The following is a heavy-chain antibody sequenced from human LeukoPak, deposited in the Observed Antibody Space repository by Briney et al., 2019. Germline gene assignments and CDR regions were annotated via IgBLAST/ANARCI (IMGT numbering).Heavy chain of an antibody. Sequence: PSETLSLTCAVSGYSISSGYYWGWTRQPPGKGLELIGSIYHSGSTYYNPSLKSRVTISVDTSKNQFSLKLSSVTAADTAVYYCARGVTGYSSGWYPDYWGQGTLVTVSS. CDR1: GYSISSGYY. J-gene: IGHJ4*02. CDR2: IYHSGST. CDR3: ARGVTGYSSGWYPDY. D-gene: IGHD6-19*01. V-gene: IGHV4-38-2*01.